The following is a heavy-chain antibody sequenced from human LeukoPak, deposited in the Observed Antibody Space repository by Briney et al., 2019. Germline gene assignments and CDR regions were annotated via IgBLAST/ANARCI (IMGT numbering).Heavy chain of an antibody. CDR1: GGSMSSSSYY. CDR3: ARKRGYSYGYYFDY. J-gene: IGHJ4*02. Sequence: SETLSLTCTVSGGSMSSSSYYWGWIRQTPGKGLEWIGSIYYKGSTYYNPSPKSRVTISLDTSKNLFSLKLSSVTAADTAVYYCARKRGYSYGYYFDYWGQGTLVTVSS. D-gene: IGHD5-18*01. CDR2: IYYKGST. V-gene: IGHV4-39*07.